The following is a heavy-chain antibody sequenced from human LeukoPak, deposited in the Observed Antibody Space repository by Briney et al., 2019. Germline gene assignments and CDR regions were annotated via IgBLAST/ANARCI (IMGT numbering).Heavy chain of an antibody. CDR3: ARARGYYDSGSSNWFDP. CDR2: ISYDGTNK. V-gene: IGHV3-30*04. J-gene: IGHJ5*02. CDR1: GFTFSSYA. Sequence: GGSLRLSCATSGFTFSSYAMHWVRQAPGKGLEWVAVISYDGTNKYYADSVKGRFTISRDNSKNMLYLQMHSLRAEDTAVYYCARARGYYDSGSSNWFDPWGQGTLVTVSS. D-gene: IGHD3-10*01.